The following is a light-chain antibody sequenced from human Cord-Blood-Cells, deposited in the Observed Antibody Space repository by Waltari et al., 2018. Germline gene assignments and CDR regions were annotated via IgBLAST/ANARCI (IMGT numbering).Light chain of an antibody. CDR3: QQSYSTPYT. V-gene: IGKV1-39*01. J-gene: IGKJ2*01. Sequence: DIQMTPSPSSLSASVGGKVTITCRASQSISSYLNWYQQKPGQDPKLLIYAASSLQSGVPSRCSGSRSCTDFTLTISSLQPEDFAAYYCQQSYSTPYTFGQGTKLEIK. CDR2: AAS. CDR1: QSISSY.